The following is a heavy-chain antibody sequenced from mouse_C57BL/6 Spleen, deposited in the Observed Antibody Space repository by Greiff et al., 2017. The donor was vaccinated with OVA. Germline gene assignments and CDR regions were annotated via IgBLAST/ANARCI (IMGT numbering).Heavy chain of an antibody. V-gene: IGHV3-5*01. Sequence: DVQLQESGPGLVKPSQTVFLTCTVTGISITTGNYRWSWIRQFPGNKLEWIGYIYYSGTITYNPSLTSRTTITRDTPKNQFFLEMNSLTAEDTATYYCARAGGYSNYYAMDYWGQGTSVTVSS. J-gene: IGHJ4*01. D-gene: IGHD2-5*01. CDR3: ARAGGYSNYYAMDY. CDR2: IYYSGTI. CDR1: GISITTGNYR.